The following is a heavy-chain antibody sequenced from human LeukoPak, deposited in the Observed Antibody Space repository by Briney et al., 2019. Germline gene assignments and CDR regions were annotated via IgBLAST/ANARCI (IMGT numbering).Heavy chain of an antibody. J-gene: IGHJ4*02. D-gene: IGHD2-15*01. Sequence: PGGSLRLSCAASGFTFSIYSMYWVRQAPGKGLEWVSFISSGSNYIYYIDSVKGRFTISRDNAKNSLYLQMNSLRVEDTAIYYCARVGCSGGTCYYYWGQGTLVTVSS. CDR3: ARVGCSGGTCYYY. CDR2: ISSGSNYI. CDR1: GFTFSIYS. V-gene: IGHV3-21*01.